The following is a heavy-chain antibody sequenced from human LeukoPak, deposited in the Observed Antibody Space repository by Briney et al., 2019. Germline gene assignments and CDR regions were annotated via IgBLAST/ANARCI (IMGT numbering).Heavy chain of an antibody. CDR1: GFTFSSYW. CDR2: IKLDGSDK. J-gene: IGHJ6*02. V-gene: IGHV3-7*04. CDR3: ARAYGMDV. Sequence: GGSLRLSCAASGFTFSSYWMSWVRQAPGKGLEWVANIKLDGSDKYYVDSVKGRFTISRDNAENSLSLQMNSLRAEDTAVYYCARAYGMDVWGQGTTVTVSS.